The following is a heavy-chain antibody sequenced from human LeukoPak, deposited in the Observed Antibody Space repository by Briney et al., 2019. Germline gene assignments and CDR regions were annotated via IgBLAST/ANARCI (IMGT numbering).Heavy chain of an antibody. J-gene: IGHJ4*02. CDR3: TRETPSRYFDY. V-gene: IGHV1-8*01. D-gene: IGHD4-23*01. Sequence: GASVKVSCKASGYTLTSYDINWVRQATGRGLEWMGWVNPNSGKTGYAQKFQGRITITRNTSISTAYMELSSLRSEDTAVYYCTRETPSRYFDYWGQGTLVTVSS. CDR2: VNPNSGKT. CDR1: GYTLTSYD.